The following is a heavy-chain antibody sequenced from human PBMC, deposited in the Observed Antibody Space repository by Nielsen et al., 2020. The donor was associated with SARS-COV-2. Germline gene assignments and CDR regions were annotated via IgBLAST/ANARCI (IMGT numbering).Heavy chain of an antibody. J-gene: IGHJ4*02. V-gene: IGHV3-7*05. D-gene: IGHD3-22*01. CDR3: ATSDDWGSGYYYVAY. Sequence: GESLKISCAASGFNFSGCWMSWVRQAPGKGLEWVANIRQDGSENYYVDSLKGRISISRDNAKNSMYLQMNSLRDEDTAVYYCATSDDWGSGYYYVAYWGQGTLVTVSS. CDR2: IRQDGSEN. CDR1: GFNFSGCW.